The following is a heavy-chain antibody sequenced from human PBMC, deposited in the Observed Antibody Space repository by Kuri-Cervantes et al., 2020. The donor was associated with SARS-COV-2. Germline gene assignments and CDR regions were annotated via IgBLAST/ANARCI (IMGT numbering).Heavy chain of an antibody. CDR3: AGKESTAMTPFDP. D-gene: IGHD5-18*01. V-gene: IGHV4-34*01. CDR2: INHSGST. CDR1: GGSFSGYY. J-gene: IGHJ5*02. Sequence: SETLSLTCAVYGGSFSGYYWSWIRQPPGKGLEWIGEINHSGSTNYNPSLKSRVTISVDTSKNQFSLKLSSVTAVDTAVYYCAGKESTAMTPFDPWGQGTLVTVSS.